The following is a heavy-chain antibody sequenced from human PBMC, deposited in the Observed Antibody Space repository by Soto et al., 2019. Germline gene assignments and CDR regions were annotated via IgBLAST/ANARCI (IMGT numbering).Heavy chain of an antibody. D-gene: IGHD2-2*02. J-gene: IGHJ4*01. Sequence: SVKVSCKASGGTFSSYAISWVRQAPGQGLEWMGGIIPIFGTANYAQKFQGRVTITADKSTSTAYMELSSLRSEDTAVYYCARASYMKYYFDYWGHGTLVTVSS. V-gene: IGHV1-69*06. CDR1: GGTFSSYA. CDR2: IIPIFGTA. CDR3: ARASYMKYYFDY.